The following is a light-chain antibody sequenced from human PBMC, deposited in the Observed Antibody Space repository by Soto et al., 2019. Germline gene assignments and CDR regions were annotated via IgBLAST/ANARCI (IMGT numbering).Light chain of an antibody. V-gene: IGKV1-39*01. J-gene: IGKJ1*01. Sequence: DIQMTQSPSSLSASVGDRVTITCRASQSISSYLNWYQQKPGKAPKLLIYAASSLQSGVPSRFSGSGSGTDFTLTISSLQPEDFSTYYCQQSSSTPPGTFGQGTKVEIK. CDR3: QQSSSTPPGT. CDR2: AAS. CDR1: QSISSY.